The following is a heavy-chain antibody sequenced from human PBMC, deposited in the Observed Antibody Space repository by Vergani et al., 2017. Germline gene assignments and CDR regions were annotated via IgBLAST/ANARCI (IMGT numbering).Heavy chain of an antibody. J-gene: IGHJ6*02. V-gene: IGHV3-23*01. Sequence: EVQLLESGGDLVQPGGSLRLSCAASGFTFNHYAMNWVRQAPGKGLEWVSGISGSGGSTYYAGSVKGRFTISRDSSKNTLYLQMNSLSAGDTAVYYGAKANPRHSGYDYIYDYRAMDVWGQGTTVTVSS. CDR2: ISGSGGST. D-gene: IGHD5-12*01. CDR3: AKANPRHSGYDYIYDYRAMDV. CDR1: GFTFNHYA.